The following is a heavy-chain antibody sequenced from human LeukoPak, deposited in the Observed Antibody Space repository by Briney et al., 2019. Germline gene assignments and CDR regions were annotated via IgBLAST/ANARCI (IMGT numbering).Heavy chain of an antibody. Sequence: GASVKVSCKASGYTFTSYYMHWVRQAPGQGLEWMGIINPSGGSTSYAQKFQGRVTITADESTSTAYMELSSLRSEDTAVYYCASVVVPAATLPYFGYWGQGTLVTVSS. J-gene: IGHJ4*02. CDR1: GYTFTSYY. D-gene: IGHD2-2*01. CDR2: INPSGGST. V-gene: IGHV1-46*01. CDR3: ASVVVPAATLPYFGY.